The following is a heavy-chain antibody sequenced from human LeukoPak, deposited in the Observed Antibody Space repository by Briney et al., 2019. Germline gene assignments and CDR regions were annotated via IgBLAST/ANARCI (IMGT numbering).Heavy chain of an antibody. D-gene: IGHD4-17*01. CDR2: IWYDGSNK. CDR1: GFTFSSYG. CDR3: ARGDPGHYDEAGEPFDP. J-gene: IGHJ5*02. Sequence: GGSLRLSCAASGFTFSSYGMHWVRQAPGKGLEWVAVIWYDGSNKYYADSVKGRFTISRDNSKNTLYLQMNSLRAEDTAVYYCARGDPGHYDEAGEPFDPWGQGTLVTVSS. V-gene: IGHV3-33*01.